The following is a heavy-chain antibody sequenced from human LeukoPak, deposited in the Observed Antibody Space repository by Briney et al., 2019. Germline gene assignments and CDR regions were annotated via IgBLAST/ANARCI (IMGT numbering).Heavy chain of an antibody. CDR2: ISGSSGTT. CDR3: AKGLRAILPADFDS. V-gene: IGHV3-23*01. J-gene: IGHJ4*02. CDR1: GFIFSEYW. Sequence: GSLRLSCAASGFIFSEYWMTWVRQAPGKGLEWVSAISGSSGTTYYADSVKGRFTISRDKSKNTLYLQLNSLRAEDTAVYYCAKGLRAILPADFDSWGQGTLVTVSS. D-gene: IGHD2-2*01.